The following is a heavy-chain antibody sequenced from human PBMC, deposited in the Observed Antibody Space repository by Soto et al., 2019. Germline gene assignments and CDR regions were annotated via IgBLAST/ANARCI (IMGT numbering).Heavy chain of an antibody. Sequence: GGSLRLSCSASGFTFDDYAMHWVRQVPGKGLEWVSGINWNSGSIGYGDSVKGRFAISRDNAKNSLHLQMNSLSAEDTAFYYCVKDESINWYSGHFRHWGQGTLVTVYS. V-gene: IGHV3-9*01. D-gene: IGHD6-13*01. CDR3: VKDESINWYSGHFRH. J-gene: IGHJ1*01. CDR1: GFTFDDYA. CDR2: INWNSGSI.